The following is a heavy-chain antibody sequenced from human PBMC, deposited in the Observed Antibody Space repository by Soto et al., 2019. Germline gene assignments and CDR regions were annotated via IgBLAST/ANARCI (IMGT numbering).Heavy chain of an antibody. Sequence: QVQLVQSGAEVKKPGASVKVSCKASGYTFTSYYMHWVRQAPGQGIEWMGIINPCGGSTSYAHKYKDRVSIERDTATSTVNMALNCRRSEDTDVNYCARGYKSLNGYYMVDPWGQGTLVTVSS. CDR3: ARGYKSLNGYYMVDP. CDR2: INPCGGST. J-gene: IGHJ5*02. V-gene: IGHV1-46*03. CDR1: GYTFTSYY. D-gene: IGHD3-9*01.